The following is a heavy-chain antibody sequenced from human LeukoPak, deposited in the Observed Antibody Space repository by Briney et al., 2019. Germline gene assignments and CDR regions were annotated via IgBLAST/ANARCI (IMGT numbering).Heavy chain of an antibody. CDR2: IKQDESEK. CDR1: GCPFSNYW. CDR3: ARDEIVGASKFDY. Sequence: GGPRNLSWAVSGCPFSNYWWSWVRKAPGKGLEWVAHIKQDESEKYYVDSVKGRFTISRDNAKNSLYLQMNSLRAEDTAIYYCARDEIVGASKFDYWGQGTLVTVSS. V-gene: IGHV3-7*01. D-gene: IGHD1-26*01. J-gene: IGHJ4*02.